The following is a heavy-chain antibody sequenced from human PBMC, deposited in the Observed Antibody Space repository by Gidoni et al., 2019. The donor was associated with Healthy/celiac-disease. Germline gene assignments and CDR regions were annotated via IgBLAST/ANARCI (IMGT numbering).Heavy chain of an antibody. Sequence: QVQLVQSGAEVKKPGASVKVSRKASGYPFTSYDINWVRQATGQGLEWMGWMNPNSGNTGYAQKFQGRVTMTRNTSISTAYMELSSLRSEDTAVYYCARAETVWFGELSTFDYWGQGTLVTVSS. D-gene: IGHD3-10*01. CDR3: ARAETVWFGELSTFDY. V-gene: IGHV1-8*01. CDR1: GYPFTSYD. CDR2: MNPNSGNT. J-gene: IGHJ4*02.